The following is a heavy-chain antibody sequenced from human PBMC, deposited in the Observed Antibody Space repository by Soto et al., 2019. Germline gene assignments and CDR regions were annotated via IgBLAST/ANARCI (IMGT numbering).Heavy chain of an antibody. CDR3: AADFRPHPQVSHFDY. CDR1: GFTFTSSA. J-gene: IGHJ4*02. D-gene: IGHD3-10*01. V-gene: IGHV1-58*02. Sequence: ASVKVSCKASGFTFTSSAMQWVRQARGQRLEWIGWIVVGSGNTNYAQKFQERVTITRDMSTSTAYMELSSLRSEDTAVYYCAADFRPHPQVSHFDYWGQGTLVTVSS. CDR2: IVVGSGNT.